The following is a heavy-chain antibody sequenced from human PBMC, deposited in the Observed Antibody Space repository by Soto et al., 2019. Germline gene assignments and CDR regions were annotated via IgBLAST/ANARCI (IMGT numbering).Heavy chain of an antibody. V-gene: IGHV4-34*01. CDR3: ARSSSSSYNRYFDY. CDR1: GGSFSGYY. Sequence: PSETLSLTCAVYGGSFSGYYWSWIRQPPGKGLEWIGEINHSGSTNYNPSLKSRVTISVDTSKNQFSLKLSSVTAADTAVYYCARSSSSSYNRYFDYWGQGTLVTVSS. CDR2: INHSGST. J-gene: IGHJ4*02. D-gene: IGHD6-6*01.